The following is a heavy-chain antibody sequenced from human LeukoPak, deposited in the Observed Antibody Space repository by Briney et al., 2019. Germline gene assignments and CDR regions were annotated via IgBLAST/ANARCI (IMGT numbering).Heavy chain of an antibody. J-gene: IGHJ4*02. V-gene: IGHV4-34*01. D-gene: IGHD2-2*01. CDR3: ARERGFPSRNYFDY. CDR2: INHSGNT. CDR1: GGSFSGHY. Sequence: PSETLSLTCSVYGGSFSGHYWSWIRQPPGKGLEWIGEINHSGNTNYNPSLKSRVAISIDTSKNQFSLKLSSVTAADTAVYYCARERGFPSRNYFDYWGQGTLVTVSS.